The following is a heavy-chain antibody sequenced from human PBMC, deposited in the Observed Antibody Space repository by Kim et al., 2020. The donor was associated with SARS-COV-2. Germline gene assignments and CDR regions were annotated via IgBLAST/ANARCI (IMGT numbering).Heavy chain of an antibody. CDR3: ARGGYSGYADYDY. V-gene: IGHV1-8*01. Sequence: YAQKFQGRGTRTRNTSISTAYMERSSLRSEDTAVYYCARGGYSGYADYDYWGQGTLVTVSS. J-gene: IGHJ4*02. D-gene: IGHD5-12*01.